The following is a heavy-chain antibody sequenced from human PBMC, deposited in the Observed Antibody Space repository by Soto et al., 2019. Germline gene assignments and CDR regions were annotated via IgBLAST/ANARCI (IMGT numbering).Heavy chain of an antibody. J-gene: IGHJ6*02. D-gene: IGHD3-10*01. Sequence: SETLSLTCAVYGGSFSGYYWSWIRQPPGKGLEWIGEINHSGSTNYNPSLKSRVTISVDTSKNQFSLKLSSVTAADTAVYYCARLRAMVRGVIVVYYYYGMGVWGQGTTVTVSS. CDR1: GGSFSGYY. V-gene: IGHV4-34*01. CDR2: INHSGST. CDR3: ARLRAMVRGVIVVYYYYGMGV.